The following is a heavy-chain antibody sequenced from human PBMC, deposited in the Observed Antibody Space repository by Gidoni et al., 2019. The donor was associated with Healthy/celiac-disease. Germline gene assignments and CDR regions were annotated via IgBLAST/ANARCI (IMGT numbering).Heavy chain of an antibody. CDR1: GFTFSSYA. CDR2: ISGSGGST. Sequence: EVQLLESGGGLVQPGWSLRLSCAASGFTFSSYAMSWVRQAPGKGLEWVSAISGSGGSTYYADSVKGRFTISRDNSKNTLYLQMNSLRAEDTAVYYCAKYKAPLTAPAVGWFDPWGQGTLVTVSS. V-gene: IGHV3-23*01. J-gene: IGHJ5*02. CDR3: AKYKAPLTAPAVGWFDP. D-gene: IGHD2-21*02.